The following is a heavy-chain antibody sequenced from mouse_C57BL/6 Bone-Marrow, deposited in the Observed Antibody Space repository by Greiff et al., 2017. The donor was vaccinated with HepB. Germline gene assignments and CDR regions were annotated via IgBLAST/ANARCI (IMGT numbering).Heavy chain of an antibody. CDR3: ARPGNDYDGRYFDV. V-gene: IGHV5-12*01. CDR2: ISNGGGST. Sequence: EVHLVESGGGLVQPGGSLKLSCAASGFTFSDYYMYWVRQTPEKRLEWVAYISNGGGSTYYPDTVKGRFPISRDNAKNTLYLQMSRLKSEDTAMYYCARPGNDYDGRYFDVWGTGTTVTVSS. J-gene: IGHJ1*03. D-gene: IGHD2-4*01. CDR1: GFTFSDYY.